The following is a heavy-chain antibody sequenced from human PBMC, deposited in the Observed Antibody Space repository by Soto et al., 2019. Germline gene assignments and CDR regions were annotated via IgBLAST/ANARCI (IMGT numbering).Heavy chain of an antibody. CDR3: ARNRYGGYDFDY. CDR2: VSHSGNT. Sequence: QVQLQESGPGLVKPSGTLSLTCAVSSGSITSSNWWSWVRQPPGKGLEGIGEVSHSGNTNYIPSLKSRVTISVDQSRNQFSLSLSSVTAEDTAVYYCARNRYGGYDFDYWGQGTLVTVSS. D-gene: IGHD5-12*01. V-gene: IGHV4-4*02. J-gene: IGHJ4*02. CDR1: SGSITSSNW.